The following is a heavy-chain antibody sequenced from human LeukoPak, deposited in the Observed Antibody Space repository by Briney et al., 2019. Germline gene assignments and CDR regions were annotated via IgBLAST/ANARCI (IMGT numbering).Heavy chain of an antibody. Sequence: GGSLRLSCTTSGFTFSSYGMHWVRQAPGKGLEWVAFIRYDGSNKYYADSVKGRFTISRDNSKSTLYLQMNSLRVEDTAVYYCAKDIIVWGQGTLVTVSS. CDR3: AKDIIV. D-gene: IGHD3-16*02. CDR1: GFTFSSYG. CDR2: IRYDGSNK. V-gene: IGHV3-30*02. J-gene: IGHJ4*02.